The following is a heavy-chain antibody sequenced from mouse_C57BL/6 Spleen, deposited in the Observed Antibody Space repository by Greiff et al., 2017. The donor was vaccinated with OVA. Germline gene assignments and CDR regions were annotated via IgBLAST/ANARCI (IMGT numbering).Heavy chain of an antibody. J-gene: IGHJ4*01. CDR1: GYTFTDYN. CDR3: AKFSSSYGYYAMDY. Sequence: EVQLQHSGPELVKPGASVKIPCKASGYTFTDYNMDWVKQSHGKSLEWIGDINPNNGGTIYNQKFKGKATLTVDKSSSTAYMELRSLTSEDTAVYYCAKFSSSYGYYAMDYWGQGTSVTVSS. D-gene: IGHD1-1*01. V-gene: IGHV1-18*01. CDR2: INPNNGGT.